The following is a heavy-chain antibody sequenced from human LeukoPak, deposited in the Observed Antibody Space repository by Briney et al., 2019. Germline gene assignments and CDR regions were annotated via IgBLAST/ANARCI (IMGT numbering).Heavy chain of an antibody. CDR2: ISSSSSYI. V-gene: IGHV3-21*01. CDR3: AREMGLGAFDI. D-gene: IGHD2-8*01. Sequence: GGSLRLSCAASGFTFSSYSMNWVRQAPGKGLEWVSSISSSSSYIYYADSVKGRFTISRDNAKNSLYLQMNSLRAEDTAVYYCAREMGLGAFDIWGQGTMVTVSS. CDR1: GFTFSSYS. J-gene: IGHJ3*02.